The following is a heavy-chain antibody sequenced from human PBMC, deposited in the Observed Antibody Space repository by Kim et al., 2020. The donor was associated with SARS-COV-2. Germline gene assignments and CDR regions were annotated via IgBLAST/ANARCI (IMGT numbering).Heavy chain of an antibody. CDR3: ASRVPIAVAGGDY. D-gene: IGHD6-19*01. J-gene: IGHJ4*02. Sequence: YADSVKGRFTISRDNSKNTLYLQMNSLRAEDTAVYYCASRVPIAVAGGDYWGQGTLVTVSS. V-gene: IGHV3-30*02.